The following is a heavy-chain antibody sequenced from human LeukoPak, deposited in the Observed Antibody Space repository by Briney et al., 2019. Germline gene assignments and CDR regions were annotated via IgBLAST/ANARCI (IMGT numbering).Heavy chain of an antibody. V-gene: IGHV3-30*01. Sequence: PGGSLRLSCAASGFTFNSYAMHWVRQAPGKGLEWVAVISYDGSNKYYADSVEGRFTISRDNSKNTLYLQMNSLRAEDTAVYYCARRSSTSEFGYWGQGTLVTVSS. D-gene: IGHD2-2*01. CDR3: ARRSSTSEFGY. CDR1: GFTFNSYA. J-gene: IGHJ4*02. CDR2: ISYDGSNK.